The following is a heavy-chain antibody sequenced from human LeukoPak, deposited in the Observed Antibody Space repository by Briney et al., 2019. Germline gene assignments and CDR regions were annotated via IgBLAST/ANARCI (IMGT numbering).Heavy chain of an antibody. Sequence: SETLSLTCTVSGGSISSSSYYWGWLRQPPGTGLEWIGSIYYSGSTYYNPSLKSRVTISVDTSKNQFSLKLSSVTAADTAVYYCASFMTTVTTGFDYWGQGTLVTVSS. CDR1: GGSISSSSYY. CDR3: ASFMTTVTTGFDY. V-gene: IGHV4-39*01. CDR2: IYYSGST. J-gene: IGHJ4*02. D-gene: IGHD4-17*01.